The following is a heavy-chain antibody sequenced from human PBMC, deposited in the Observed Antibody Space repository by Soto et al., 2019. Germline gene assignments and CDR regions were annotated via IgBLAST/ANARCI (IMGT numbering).Heavy chain of an antibody. J-gene: IGHJ5*02. D-gene: IGHD3-9*01. Sequence: PGGSLRLSCAASGFTFSSYEMNWVRQAPGKGLEWASYISSSGSTIYYADSVKGRFTISRDNAKNSLYLQLHSLRAEDTAVYYCASLDHYDILTGSEAWGQGTLGTVSS. V-gene: IGHV3-48*03. CDR2: ISSSGSTI. CDR3: ASLDHYDILTGSEA. CDR1: GFTFSSYE.